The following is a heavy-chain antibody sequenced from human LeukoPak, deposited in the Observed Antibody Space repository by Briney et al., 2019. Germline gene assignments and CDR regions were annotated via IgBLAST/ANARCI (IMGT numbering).Heavy chain of an antibody. CDR2: IGIGTGAT. Sequence: GGSLRLSCTASGFTFSNYAMNWVRQAPGKGLEWVSYIGIGTGATRYADSVKGRFTISRDEAENSLYLQMDSLRDEDTAVYFCARDRSYSFDYWGQGTLVTVSS. CDR1: GFTFSNYA. D-gene: IGHD2-21*01. V-gene: IGHV3-48*02. J-gene: IGHJ4*02. CDR3: ARDRSYSFDY.